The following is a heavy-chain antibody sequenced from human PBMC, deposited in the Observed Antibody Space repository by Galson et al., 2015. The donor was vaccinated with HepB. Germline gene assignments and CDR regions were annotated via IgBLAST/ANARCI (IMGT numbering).Heavy chain of an antibody. D-gene: IGHD2-8*01. CDR2: INAGNGNT. CDR1: GYTFTSYA. CDR3: AREYEEACAFDI. V-gene: IGHV1-3*01. J-gene: IGHJ3*02. Sequence: SVKVSCKASGYTFTSYAMHWVRQAPGQRLEWMGWINAGNGNTKYSQKFQGRVTITRDTSASTAYMELSSLRSEDTAVYYCAREYEEACAFDIWGQGTMVTVSS.